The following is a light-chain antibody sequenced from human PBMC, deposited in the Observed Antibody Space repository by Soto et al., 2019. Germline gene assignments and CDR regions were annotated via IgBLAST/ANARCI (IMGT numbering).Light chain of an antibody. CDR3: QQYGSSPMT. V-gene: IGKV3-20*01. CDR1: QSVSRNY. CDR2: GAS. Sequence: EIVLTQSPGTLSLSPGERATLSCRASQSVSRNYLAWYQQKPGQAPRLLIYGASSRATGIPDRFSGSGSGTDFTLTISRLEPEDFAVYYCQQYGSSPMTFGQGTRLEI. J-gene: IGKJ5*01.